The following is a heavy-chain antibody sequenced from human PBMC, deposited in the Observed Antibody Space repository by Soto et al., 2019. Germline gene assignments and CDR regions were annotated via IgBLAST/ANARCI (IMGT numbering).Heavy chain of an antibody. V-gene: IGHV4-34*01. D-gene: IGHD3-10*01. CDR1: GGSFSGYY. CDR3: ARGSSMVRGVMPYYYYYGMDV. Sequence: SETLSLTCAVYGGSFSGYYWSWIRQPPGKGLEWIGEINHSGSTNYNPSLKSRVTISVDTSKNQFPLKLSSVTAADTAVYYCARGSSMVRGVMPYYYYYGMDVWGQGTTVTVSS. J-gene: IGHJ6*02. CDR2: INHSGST.